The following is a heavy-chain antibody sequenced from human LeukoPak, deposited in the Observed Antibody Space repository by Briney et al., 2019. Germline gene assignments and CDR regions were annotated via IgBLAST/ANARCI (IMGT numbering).Heavy chain of an antibody. Sequence: LGESLKISCKGSGYSFTTNWIGWVRQMPGKGLEWMGIIYPGDSGTRYSPSFQGQVTISADKSISTAYLQWSSLKASDIAMYYCARRADSSWSFDYWGQGTLVTVSS. CDR2: IYPGDSGT. CDR3: ARRADSSWSFDY. D-gene: IGHD6-13*01. V-gene: IGHV5-51*01. CDR1: GYSFTTNW. J-gene: IGHJ4*02.